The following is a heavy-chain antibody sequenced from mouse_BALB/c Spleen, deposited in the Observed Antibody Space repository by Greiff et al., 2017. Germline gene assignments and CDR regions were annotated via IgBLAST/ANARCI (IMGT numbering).Heavy chain of an antibody. CDR3: ARQGSSTYYFDY. V-gene: IGHV5-9-3*01. CDR2: ISSGGSYT. D-gene: IGHD1-1*01. J-gene: IGHJ2*01. Sequence: EVQRVESGGGLVKPGGSLKLSCAASGFTFSSYAMSWVRQTPEKRLEWVATISSGGSYTYYPDSVKGRFTISRDNAKNTLYLQMSSLRSEDTAMYYCARQGSSTYYFDYWGQGTTLTVSS. CDR1: GFTFSSYA.